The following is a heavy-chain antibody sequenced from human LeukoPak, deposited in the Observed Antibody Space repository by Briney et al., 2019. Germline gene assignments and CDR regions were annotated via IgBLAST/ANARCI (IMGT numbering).Heavy chain of an antibody. CDR3: AKGTFLGGATVADY. V-gene: IGHV1-24*01. J-gene: IGHJ4*02. CDR2: FDPEDGET. Sequence: ASVKVSCKVSGYTLTELSMHWVRQAPGKGLEWMGGFDPEDGETIYAQKFQGRVTMTEDTSTDTAYMELSSLRSGDTAVYYCAKGTFLGGATVADYWGQGNLVTVSS. CDR1: GYTLTELS. D-gene: IGHD1-26*01.